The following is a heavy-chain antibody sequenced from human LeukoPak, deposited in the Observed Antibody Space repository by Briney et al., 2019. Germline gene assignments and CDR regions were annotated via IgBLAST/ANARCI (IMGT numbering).Heavy chain of an antibody. CDR3: AKAHSSSWYFLLRY. V-gene: IGHV3-30*02. J-gene: IGHJ4*02. D-gene: IGHD6-13*01. Sequence: PGGSLRLSCAASGFAASGFTFSTFGMHWVRQAPGKGLEWVAFIRYDGSNKYYADSVKGRFTISRDDSKNTLYLQMNSLRAEDTAVYYCAKAHSSSWYFLLRYWGQGTLVTVSS. CDR2: IRYDGSNK. CDR1: GFTFSTFG.